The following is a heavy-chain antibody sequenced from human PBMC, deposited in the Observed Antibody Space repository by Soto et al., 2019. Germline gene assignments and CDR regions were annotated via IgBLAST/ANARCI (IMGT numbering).Heavy chain of an antibody. V-gene: IGHV3-23*01. CDR3: ARCSGGSCYSKYFQH. CDR2: ISGSGGST. D-gene: IGHD2-15*01. Sequence: GESLKISCAASGFTFSSYAMSWVRQAPGKGLEWVSAISGSGGSTYYADSVKGRFTISGDNSKNTLYLQMNSLRAEDTAVYYCARCSGGSCYSKYFQHWGQGTLVTVSS. J-gene: IGHJ1*01. CDR1: GFTFSSYA.